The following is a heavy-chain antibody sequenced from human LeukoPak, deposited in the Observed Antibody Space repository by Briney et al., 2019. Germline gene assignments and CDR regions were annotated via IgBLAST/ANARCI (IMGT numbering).Heavy chain of an antibody. CDR2: IYYTGT. CDR1: GGSINGYY. J-gene: IGHJ4*02. CDR3: ASRKLGNDY. D-gene: IGHD7-27*01. Sequence: KSSETLSLTCTVSGGSINGYYWSWIRQSPGKGLEWIGYIYYTGTSYNPSLKSRVTISADTSKNQFSLNLSSVTAADTAVYYCASRKLGNDYWGQGTLVTVSS. V-gene: IGHV4-59*01.